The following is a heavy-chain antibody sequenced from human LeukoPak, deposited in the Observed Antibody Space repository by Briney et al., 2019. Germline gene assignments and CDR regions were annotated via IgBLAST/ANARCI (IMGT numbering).Heavy chain of an antibody. CDR1: GGSFSGYY. CDR2: INHSGST. Sequence: SETLSLTCAVYGGSFSGYYWSWIRQPPGKGLEWIGEINHSGSTNYNPSLKSRVTISVGTSKNQFSLKLSSVTAADTAVYYCAQVRNYYYYYMDVWGKGTTVTVSS. CDR3: AQVRNYYYYYMDV. J-gene: IGHJ6*03. V-gene: IGHV4-34*01.